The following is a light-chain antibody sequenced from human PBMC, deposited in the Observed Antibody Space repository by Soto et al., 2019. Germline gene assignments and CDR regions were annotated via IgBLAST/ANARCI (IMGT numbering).Light chain of an antibody. CDR2: FAS. J-gene: IGKJ4*01. Sequence: EIVMTQSPATLSVSPGEKATLSCRASQSVNNNLAWYLQKPGQAPRLLIYFASTRATGIPARFSGSGSGTEFTLAISSLQSEDFAVYYCQQYNKRPLNFGGGTKVETK. CDR3: QQYNKRPLN. CDR1: QSVNNN. V-gene: IGKV3-15*01.